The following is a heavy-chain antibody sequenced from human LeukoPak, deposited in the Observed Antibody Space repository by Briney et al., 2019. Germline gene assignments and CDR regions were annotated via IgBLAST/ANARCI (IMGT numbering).Heavy chain of an antibody. J-gene: IGHJ6*02. Sequence: GASVKVSCKASGYTFTSYDINWVRQATGQGLEWMGWMNPNSGNTGYAQKFQGRVTMTRNTSISTAYMELSSLRSEDTAVYYCAAAPRYCSSTSCYSPPYYGMDVWGQGTTVTVSS. CDR1: GYTFTSYD. CDR2: MNPNSGNT. D-gene: IGHD2-2*02. CDR3: AAAPRYCSSTSCYSPPYYGMDV. V-gene: IGHV1-8*01.